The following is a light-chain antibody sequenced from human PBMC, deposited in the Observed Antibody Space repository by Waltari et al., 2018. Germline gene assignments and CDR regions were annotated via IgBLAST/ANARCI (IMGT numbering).Light chain of an antibody. V-gene: IGLV1-40*01. Sequence: QSVLTQPPSVSAAPGQKVTISCSGSSSNIGNDYVSWYQQLPGKAPKLLIYGHHHRPARVPDRFAGSKSGTSASLAITVLQADDEADYFCQSFDNMLSGGVVFVGGTKLAVL. CDR1: SSNIGNDY. CDR3: QSFDNMLSGGVV. CDR2: GHH. J-gene: IGLJ2*01.